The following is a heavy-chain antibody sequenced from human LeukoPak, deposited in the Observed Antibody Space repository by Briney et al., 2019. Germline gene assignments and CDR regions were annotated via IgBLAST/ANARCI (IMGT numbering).Heavy chain of an antibody. CDR1: GFTFSSYA. CDR3: AKDQDFWSGYNDAFDI. D-gene: IGHD3-3*01. V-gene: IGHV3-64*01. J-gene: IGHJ3*02. CDR2: ISSNGGST. Sequence: GGSLRLSCAASGFTFSSYAMHWVRQAPGKGLEYVSAISSNGGSTYYANSVKGRFTISRDNSKNTLYLQMNSLRAEDTAVYYCAKDQDFWSGYNDAFDIWGQGTMVTVSS.